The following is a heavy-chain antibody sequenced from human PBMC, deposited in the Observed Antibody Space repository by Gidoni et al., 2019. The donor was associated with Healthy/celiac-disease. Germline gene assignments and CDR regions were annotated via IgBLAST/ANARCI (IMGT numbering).Heavy chain of an antibody. D-gene: IGHD1-26*01. CDR3: ARAREWELPTLDY. CDR2: IWYDGRNK. Sequence: QVQLVESGGGVVQPGRSLRLSCAASGFTFSRYGMHWVRQAPGKGLEWVAVIWYDGRNKYYADSVKGRFTISRDNSKNTLYLQMNSLRAEDTAVYYCARAREWELPTLDYWGQGTLVTVSS. J-gene: IGHJ4*02. CDR1: GFTFSRYG. V-gene: IGHV3-33*01.